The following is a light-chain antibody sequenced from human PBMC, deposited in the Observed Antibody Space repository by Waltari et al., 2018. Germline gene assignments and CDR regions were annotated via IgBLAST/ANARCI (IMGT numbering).Light chain of an antibody. CDR1: NIGDTS. V-gene: IGLV3-21*04. CDR3: QVWDSSSDHWV. CDR2: FDS. J-gene: IGLJ3*02. Sequence: SYVLTPPPSVSVAPGKTARITCGGNNIGDTSVHWFQQKAGQAPVLVISFDSDRPSGIPERLSGSNSGNTATLTITRVEAGDEADYYCQVWDSSSDHWVFGGGTKLTVL.